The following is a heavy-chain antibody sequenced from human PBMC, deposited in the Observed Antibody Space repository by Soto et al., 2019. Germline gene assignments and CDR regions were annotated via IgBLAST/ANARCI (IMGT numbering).Heavy chain of an antibody. Sequence: QVQLVESGGGVVQPGRSLRLSCAASGFTFSSYGMHWVRQAPGKGLEWMAVIWYDGSNKYYADSVKGRFTISRDNSNSTLYLQMSSLRAEDTAVYYCARDSYVAAAGQFDYWGPGTLVTVSS. CDR3: ARDSYVAAAGQFDY. CDR2: IWYDGSNK. J-gene: IGHJ4*02. D-gene: IGHD6-13*01. V-gene: IGHV3-33*01. CDR1: GFTFSSYG.